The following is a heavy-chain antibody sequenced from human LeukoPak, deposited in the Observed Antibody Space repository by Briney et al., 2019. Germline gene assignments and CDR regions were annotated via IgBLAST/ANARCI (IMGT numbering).Heavy chain of an antibody. J-gene: IGHJ1*01. Sequence: SETLSLTCTVSGGSISSGGYYWSWIRQHPGKGLEWIGYIYYSGSTYYNPSLRSRVTISVDTSKNQFSLKLSSVTAADTAVYYCAREGAAPGAYYFQHWGQGTLVTVSS. CDR2: IYYSGST. CDR3: AREGAAPGAYYFQH. D-gene: IGHD6-25*01. V-gene: IGHV4-31*03. CDR1: GGSISSGGYY.